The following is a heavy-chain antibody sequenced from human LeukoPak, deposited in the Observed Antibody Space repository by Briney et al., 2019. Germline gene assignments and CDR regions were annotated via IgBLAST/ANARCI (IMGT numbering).Heavy chain of an antibody. CDR2: IYYSGST. V-gene: IGHV4-59*13. Sequence: SGTLSLTCTVSGGSISSYYWSWIRQPPGKGLEWIGYIYYSGSTNYNPSLRSRVTISVDTSKNQFSLKLSSVTAADTAVYYCAREDCSSTSCLIDYWGQGTLVTVSS. D-gene: IGHD2-2*01. J-gene: IGHJ4*02. CDR1: GGSISSYY. CDR3: AREDCSSTSCLIDY.